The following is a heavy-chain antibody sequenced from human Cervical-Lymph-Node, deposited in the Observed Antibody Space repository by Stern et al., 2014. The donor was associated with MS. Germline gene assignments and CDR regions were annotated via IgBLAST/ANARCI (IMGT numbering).Heavy chain of an antibody. CDR2: IYYRGTT. CDR3: SGAIGKYELLESFDM. Sequence: QLQLQESGPGLVKPSQTLSLACAVSGASVGGGDWYWSWIRQPPGKGLEWLGHIYYRGTTYYKPPLKRRLIISFDTSNNQLSLQLPSVAAADTAVYYCSGAIGKYELLESFDMCGQGTVVTVSS. J-gene: IGHJ3*02. CDR1: GASVGGGDWY. V-gene: IGHV4-30-4*01. D-gene: IGHD1-1*01.